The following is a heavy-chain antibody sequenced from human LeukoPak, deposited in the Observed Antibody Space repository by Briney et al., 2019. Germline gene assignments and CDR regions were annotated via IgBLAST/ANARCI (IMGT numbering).Heavy chain of an antibody. V-gene: IGHV3-23*01. CDR3: AKALQEYCSSTSCYCLDY. J-gene: IGHJ4*02. D-gene: IGHD2-2*01. Sequence: PGGSLRLSCAASGFTFSSYGMHWVRQAPGKGLEWVSAISGSGGSTYYADSVKGRFTIPRDNSKNTLYLQMNSLRAEDTAVYYCAKALQEYCSSTSCYCLDYWGQGTLVTVSS. CDR1: GFTFSSYG. CDR2: ISGSGGST.